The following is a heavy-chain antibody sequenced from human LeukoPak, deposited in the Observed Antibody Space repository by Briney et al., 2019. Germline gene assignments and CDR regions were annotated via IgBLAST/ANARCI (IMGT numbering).Heavy chain of an antibody. CDR1: GFTFSSYD. Sequence: GRSLRLSCAASGFTFSSYDMHWVRQAPGKGLEWVAVISYDGSNKYYAASVKGRFTISRDHSENTLSLQMTSRRPEDTAVYYCAKDPSGDSFGSYGLDVWGQGTTVTVSS. D-gene: IGHD5-18*01. CDR3: AKDPSGDSFGSYGLDV. V-gene: IGHV3-30*18. J-gene: IGHJ6*02. CDR2: ISYDGSNK.